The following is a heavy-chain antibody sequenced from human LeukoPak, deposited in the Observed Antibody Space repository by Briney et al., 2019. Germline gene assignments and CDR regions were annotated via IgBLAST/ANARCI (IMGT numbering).Heavy chain of an antibody. Sequence: PGGSLRLSCAASGFTFSSYDMHWVRQATGKGLEWVSAIGTAGDTYYPGSVKGRFTIFRENAKNSLYLQMNSLRAEDTAVYYCARARDLYGSGSFDYWCQGTLVTVSS. CDR1: GFTFSSYD. CDR3: ARARDLYGSGSFDY. D-gene: IGHD3-10*01. J-gene: IGHJ4*02. V-gene: IGHV3-13*01. CDR2: IGTAGDT.